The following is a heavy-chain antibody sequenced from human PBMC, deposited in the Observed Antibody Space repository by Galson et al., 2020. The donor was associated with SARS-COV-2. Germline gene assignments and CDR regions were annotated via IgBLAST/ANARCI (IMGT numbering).Heavy chain of an antibody. V-gene: IGHV3-74*01. CDR1: GFTFRNYW. D-gene: IGHD1-1*01. Sequence: ALHGESLKLSCVASGFTFRNYWLHWVRQAPGERPMWVPRISNDGSRSKHVDSVKGRFTISRDNTKNMLYLEMTNLTVEDTAVYYCASFNWNFHDDFWSQGTVVTVSS. CDR2: ISNDGSRS. J-gene: IGHJ4*02. CDR3: ASFNWNFHDDF.